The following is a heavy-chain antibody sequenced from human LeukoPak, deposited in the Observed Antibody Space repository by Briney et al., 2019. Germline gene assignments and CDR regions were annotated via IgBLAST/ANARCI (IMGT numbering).Heavy chain of an antibody. CDR1: GGSISSYY. D-gene: IGHD2-2*01. V-gene: IGHV4-59*12. CDR3: ARGTPAAPWGYYCYGMDV. Sequence: SETLSLTCTVSGGSISSYYWSWIRQPPGKGLEWIGYIYYSGSTYYNPSLKSRVTISVDTSKNQFSLKLSSVTAADTAVYYCARGTPAAPWGYYCYGMDVWGQGTTVTVSS. J-gene: IGHJ6*02. CDR2: IYYSGST.